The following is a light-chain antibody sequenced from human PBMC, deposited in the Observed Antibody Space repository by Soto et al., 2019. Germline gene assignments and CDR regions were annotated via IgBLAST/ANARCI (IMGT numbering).Light chain of an antibody. J-gene: IGKJ4*01. CDR3: KHYGSSSLT. V-gene: IGKV3-20*01. CDR1: QSVSSSY. CDR2: GAS. Sequence: EIVLTQSPGTLSLSPGERATLYCRASQSVSSSYLTWYQQKPGQAPRLLIYGASSRATGTQDRFSGNGSGTDFSLTISRLEPEDFAVYYCKHYGSSSLTFGGGTKVDIK.